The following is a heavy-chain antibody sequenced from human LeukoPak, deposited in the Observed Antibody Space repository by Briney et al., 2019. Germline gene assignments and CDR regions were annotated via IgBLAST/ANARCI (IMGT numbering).Heavy chain of an antibody. V-gene: IGHV1-58*02. CDR3: AASTSWYRELG. CDR1: GFTLTSSA. Sequence: SVKVSCKASGFTLTSSAMQWVRQARGQRLEWIGWIVVGSGNTNCAQKFQERVTITRDMSTSTAYMELSSLRSEDTAVYYCAASTSWYRELGWGRGTLVTVSS. J-gene: IGHJ4*02. D-gene: IGHD6-13*01. CDR2: IVVGSGNT.